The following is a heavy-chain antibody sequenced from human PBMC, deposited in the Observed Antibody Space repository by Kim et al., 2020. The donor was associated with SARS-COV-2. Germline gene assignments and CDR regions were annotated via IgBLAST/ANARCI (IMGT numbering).Heavy chain of an antibody. Sequence: YADSVKGRFTISRDNAKNSLYLQMNSLRDEDTAVYYCAGGFEVVVAATGYWGQGTLVTVSS. V-gene: IGHV3-48*02. D-gene: IGHD2-15*01. J-gene: IGHJ4*02. CDR3: AGGFEVVVAATGY.